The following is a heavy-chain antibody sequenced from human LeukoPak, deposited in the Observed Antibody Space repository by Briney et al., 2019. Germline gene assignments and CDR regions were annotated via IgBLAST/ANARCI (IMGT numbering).Heavy chain of an antibody. D-gene: IGHD2/OR15-2a*01. CDR3: ARESAIVLVPFDS. V-gene: IGHV3-74*01. CDR1: GFSFTSYW. Sequence: GGSLRLSCAASGFSFTSYWMHWVRPAPGKGLVWVSRINCDGSSTTYADSVKGRFTISRDNAKNTLSLQMNTLRGEDTAVYYCARESAIVLVPFDSWGQGTLVTVSS. CDR2: INCDGSST. J-gene: IGHJ4*02.